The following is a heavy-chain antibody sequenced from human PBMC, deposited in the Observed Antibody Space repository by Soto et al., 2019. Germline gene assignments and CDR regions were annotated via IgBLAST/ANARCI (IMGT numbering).Heavy chain of an antibody. Sequence: ASVEVSCQAFGGTFSSYSISWVRQAPGQRVEWMGGIIPIFGTANYAQKFQGRVTITADESTSTACMELSSLRSEDTAVYYCARDRPMDTAMVLGYYYGMDVWGQGTTVTVSS. D-gene: IGHD5-18*01. J-gene: IGHJ6*02. CDR1: GGTFSSYS. CDR2: IIPIFGTA. V-gene: IGHV1-69*01. CDR3: ARDRPMDTAMVLGYYYGMDV.